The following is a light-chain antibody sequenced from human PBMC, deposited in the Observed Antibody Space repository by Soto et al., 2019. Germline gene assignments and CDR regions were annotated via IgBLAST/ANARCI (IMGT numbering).Light chain of an antibody. CDR3: QQRSNPIT. V-gene: IGKV3-11*01. J-gene: IGKJ5*01. Sequence: EIVLTQSPATLSLSPGDRATLSCRASQSVSSYLAWYQQKPGQAPRLRIYDASNRATGIPARFSGSGSGTDFTLTISSLEPEDSVVYYCQQRSNPITFGQGTRLEI. CDR2: DAS. CDR1: QSVSSY.